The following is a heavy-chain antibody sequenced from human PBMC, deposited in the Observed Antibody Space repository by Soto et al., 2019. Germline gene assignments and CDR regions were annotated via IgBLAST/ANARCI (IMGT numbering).Heavy chain of an antibody. CDR2: ISHDGSNK. CDR1: GFTFSSYG. Sequence: PGGSLRLSCAASGFTFSSYGMHWVRQAPGKGLEWVAVISHDGSNKNYVDSVKGRFTISRDNSKNTLYVQMNSLRAEDTAVYYCAKSADDYDGWFDPWGQGTLVT. J-gene: IGHJ5*02. V-gene: IGHV3-30*18. CDR3: AKSADDYDGWFDP. D-gene: IGHD3-22*01.